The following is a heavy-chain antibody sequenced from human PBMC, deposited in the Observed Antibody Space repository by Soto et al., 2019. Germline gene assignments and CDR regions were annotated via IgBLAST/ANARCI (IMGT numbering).Heavy chain of an antibody. D-gene: IGHD5-12*01. CDR2: ISYDGGET. V-gene: IGHV3-30*03. Sequence: QVQLVESGGGVVHPGRSLSLSCAGSGFIFSNNGMHWVRQAPGKGLEWVAFISYDGGETFYADSVKGRFTISRDNSKSTLFLHMNSLKKEDTAVYYCAITSVADESFDYWGQGTLVTVSS. J-gene: IGHJ4*02. CDR3: AITSVADESFDY. CDR1: GFIFSNNG.